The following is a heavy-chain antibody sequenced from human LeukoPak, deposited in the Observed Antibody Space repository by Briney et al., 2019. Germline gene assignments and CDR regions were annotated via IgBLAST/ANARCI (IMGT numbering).Heavy chain of an antibody. Sequence: KSSETLSLTCTVSGGSITSDYGSWIRPPAGKGLEWIGRIFTSGTHTYHPSLKTRVPMPLAQSKNQSFLSLRSVTAAATAAYFCPRGGANGLWGQGTRDSVS. V-gene: IGHV4-4*07. D-gene: IGHD4/OR15-4a*01. J-gene: IGHJ4*02. CDR2: IFTSGTH. CDR1: GGSITSDY. CDR3: PRGGANGL.